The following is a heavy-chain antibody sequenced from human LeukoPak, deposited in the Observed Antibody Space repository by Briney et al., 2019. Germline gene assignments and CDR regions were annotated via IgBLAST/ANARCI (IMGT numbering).Heavy chain of an antibody. V-gene: IGHV1-18*01. CDR1: GYTFTSYG. CDR2: ISAYNGNT. CDR3: AADYGSGSYYNPLDY. D-gene: IGHD3-10*01. Sequence: ASVKVSCKASGYTFTSYGISWVRQAPEQGLEWMGWISAYNGNTNYAQKLQGRVTMTTDTSTSTAYMELRSLRSDDTAVYYCAADYGSGSYYNPLDYWGQGTLVTVSS. J-gene: IGHJ4*02.